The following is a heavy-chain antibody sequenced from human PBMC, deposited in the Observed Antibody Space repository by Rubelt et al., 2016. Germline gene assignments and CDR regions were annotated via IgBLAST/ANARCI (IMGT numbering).Heavy chain of an antibody. J-gene: IGHJ4*02. D-gene: IGHD1-7*01. V-gene: IGHV1-18*01. CDR2: ISAYNGNT. CDR1: GYTFTSYG. CDR3: ARDLPPFRRYNWNFPLDY. Sequence: QVQLVQSGAEVKKPGASVKVSCKASGYTFTSYGISWVRQAPGQGLEWMGWISAYNGNTNYAQKRQGRVTRTTDTSTSTAYMGLRSLRSDDTAGYYCARDLPPFRRYNWNFPLDYWGQGTLVTVSS.